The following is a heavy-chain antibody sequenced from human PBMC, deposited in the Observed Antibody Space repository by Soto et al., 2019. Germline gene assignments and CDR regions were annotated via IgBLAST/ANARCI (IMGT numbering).Heavy chain of an antibody. J-gene: IGHJ4*02. CDR3: ATDQDVVTRPRYYFDY. CDR2: ISGSGGST. Sequence: EVQLLESGGGLVQPGGSLRLSCAASGFTFSSYAMSWVRQAPGKGLEWVSAISGSGGSTYYADSVKGRFTISRDNSKNTLYLQMNSLRAEDTAVYYCATDQDVVTRPRYYFDYWGQGTLVTVSS. V-gene: IGHV3-23*01. D-gene: IGHD2-21*02. CDR1: GFTFSSYA.